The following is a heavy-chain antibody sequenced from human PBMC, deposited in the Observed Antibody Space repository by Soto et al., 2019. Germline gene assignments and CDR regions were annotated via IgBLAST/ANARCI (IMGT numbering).Heavy chain of an antibody. V-gene: IGHV3-21*01. J-gene: IGHJ4*02. CDR1: GFTFTRYS. Sequence: GGSLRLSCAASGFTFTRYSMNWVRQAPGKGLEWVSSISSTTNYIYYADSMKGRFTVSRDNAKNSVYLEMNSLSAEDTALYYCARESEDLTSNFDYWGQVTLVTVSS. CDR2: ISSTTNYI. CDR3: ARESEDLTSNFDY.